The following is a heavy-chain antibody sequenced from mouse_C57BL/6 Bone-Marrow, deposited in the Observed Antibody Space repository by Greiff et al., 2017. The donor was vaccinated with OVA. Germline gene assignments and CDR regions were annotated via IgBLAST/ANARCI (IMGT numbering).Heavy chain of an antibody. V-gene: IGHV4-1*01. CDR3: ARRDYYGSSYVWYFDV. CDR1: GIDFSRYW. D-gene: IGHD1-1*01. CDR2: INPDSSTI. Sequence: EVKLVESGGGLVQPGGSLKLSCAASGIDFSRYWMSWVRRAPGKGLEWIGEINPDSSTINYAPSLKDKFIISRDNAKNTLYLQMSKVRSEDTALYYCARRDYYGSSYVWYFDVWGTGTTVTVSS. J-gene: IGHJ1*03.